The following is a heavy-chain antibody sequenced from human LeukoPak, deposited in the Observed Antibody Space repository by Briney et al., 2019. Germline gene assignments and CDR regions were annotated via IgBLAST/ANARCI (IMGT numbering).Heavy chain of an antibody. CDR1: GYSFTAYY. CDR3: ARDTNIPESETFHY. CDR2: INPHSGDT. J-gene: IGHJ4*02. D-gene: IGHD2-2*02. V-gene: IGHV1-2*02. Sequence: ASVKVSCKASGYSFTAYYMHWVRQAPRQGLEWLGWINPHSGDTNSAQKVQGRLTMTRDTSISTAYTELSGLRSDDTAVYYCARDTNIPESETFHYWGQGTLVTVSS.